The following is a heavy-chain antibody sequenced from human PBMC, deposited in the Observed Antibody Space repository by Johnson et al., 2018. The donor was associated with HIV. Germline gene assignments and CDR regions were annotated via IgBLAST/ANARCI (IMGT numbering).Heavy chain of an antibody. CDR2: ISHDGSKK. CDR3: AREGTIHSAFDI. J-gene: IGHJ3*02. D-gene: IGHD2-15*01. Sequence: QVQLVESGGGVVQPGRSLRLSCAASGFTFSSYAIHWVRQAPVKGLEWVADISHDGSKKYYADSVKGRFTISRDNSSNTLYLQMNSLRVEDTAGDYCAREGTIHSAFDIWGQGTMVTVSS. V-gene: IGHV3-30-3*01. CDR1: GFTFSSYA.